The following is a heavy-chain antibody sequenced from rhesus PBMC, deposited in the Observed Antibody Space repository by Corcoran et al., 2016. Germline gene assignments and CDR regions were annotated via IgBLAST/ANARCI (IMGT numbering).Heavy chain of an antibody. Sequence: VQLVESGGGLVQPGGSLRLSCAASGFTFSNFGMRWFRQDPGKGLVWVSYISNHYGTKYYAESLKGRFTNSRDNSKNTLFLEVNNLRVEDTAVYYCAKDLQLLYWGQGVLVTVSS. CDR3: AKDLQLLY. D-gene: IGHD1-44*01. CDR1: GFTFSNFG. V-gene: IGHV3S5*01. CDR2: ISNHYGTK. J-gene: IGHJ4*01.